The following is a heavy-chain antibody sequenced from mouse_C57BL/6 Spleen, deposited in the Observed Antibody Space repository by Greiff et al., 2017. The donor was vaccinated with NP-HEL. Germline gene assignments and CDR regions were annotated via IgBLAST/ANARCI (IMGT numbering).Heavy chain of an antibody. CDR1: GFTFSSYA. D-gene: IGHD1-1*01. CDR2: ISDGGSYT. V-gene: IGHV5-4*01. Sequence: EVQGVESGGGLVKPGGSLKLSCAASGFTFSSYAMSWVRQTPEKRLEWVATISDGGSYTYYPDTVKGRFTISRDNAKNNLYLQMSHLKSEDTAMYYCARDYYYGSSFDYWGQGTTLTVSS. J-gene: IGHJ2*01. CDR3: ARDYYYGSSFDY.